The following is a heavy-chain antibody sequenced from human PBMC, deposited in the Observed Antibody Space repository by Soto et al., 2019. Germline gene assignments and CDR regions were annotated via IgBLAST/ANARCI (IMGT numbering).Heavy chain of an antibody. J-gene: IGHJ6*02. Sequence: RASVKVSCKASGGTFSSYAISWVRQAPGQGLEWMGGIIPIFGTANYAQKFQGRVTITADESTSTAYMELSSLRSEDTAVYYCARNTYYYGSGSPYYYGMDVWGQGTTVTVS. CDR1: GGTFSSYA. D-gene: IGHD3-10*01. CDR3: ARNTYYYGSGSPYYYGMDV. V-gene: IGHV1-69*13. CDR2: IIPIFGTA.